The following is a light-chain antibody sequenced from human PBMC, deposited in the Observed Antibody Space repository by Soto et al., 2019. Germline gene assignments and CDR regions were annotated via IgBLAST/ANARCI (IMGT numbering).Light chain of an antibody. Sequence: DIQMTQSPSTLSASVGDRVTITCRASQSISSWLAWYQQKPGKAPKLLIYKASTLKSGVPSRFSGSGSGTEFTLTISSLQPDDFATYYCQHYNSYSEEFGQGTKGDIK. CDR3: QHYNSYSEE. J-gene: IGKJ1*01. V-gene: IGKV1-5*03. CDR1: QSISSW. CDR2: KAS.